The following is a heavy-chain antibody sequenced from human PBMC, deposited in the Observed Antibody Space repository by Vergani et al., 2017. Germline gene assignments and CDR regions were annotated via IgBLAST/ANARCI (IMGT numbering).Heavy chain of an antibody. CDR2: IYSSGNT. V-gene: IGHV4-4*07. Sequence: QVQLQESGPGLVKPSETLSLTCSVSGGSITNYYWSWIRQPAGKGLEWIGRIYSSGNTNYNPSLQSRLTISIDTSNNQFSLKLSSVTAADTAVYYCTRGFFWNAPRGAATALDIWGQGTMVTVSS. CDR3: TRGFFWNAPRGAATALDI. CDR1: GGSITNYY. D-gene: IGHD1-1*01. J-gene: IGHJ3*02.